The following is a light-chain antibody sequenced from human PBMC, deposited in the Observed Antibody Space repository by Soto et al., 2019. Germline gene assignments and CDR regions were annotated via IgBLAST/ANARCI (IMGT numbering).Light chain of an antibody. CDR3: SSFASSNTWV. CDR2: EVT. Sequence: QSALTQPPSASGSPGQSVTISCTGTSSDVGAYNYVSWYQQHAGKAPKLVIYEVTTRPSGVPDRFSGSKSANTASLTVSGLQAEDEADDYCSSFASSNTWVFGGGTQLTVL. V-gene: IGLV2-8*01. J-gene: IGLJ3*02. CDR1: SSDVGAYNY.